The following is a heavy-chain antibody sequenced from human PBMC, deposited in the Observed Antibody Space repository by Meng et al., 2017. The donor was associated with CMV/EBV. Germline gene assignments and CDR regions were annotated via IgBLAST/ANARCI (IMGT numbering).Heavy chain of an antibody. D-gene: IGHD4-11*01. J-gene: IGHJ6*02. Sequence: GSLRLSCAVYGGSFSGYYWSWIRQPPGKGLEWIGEINHSGSTNYNPSLKSRVTISVDTSKNQFSLKLSSVTAADTAVYYCARDPREDTKTTVTTKRAYYYGMDVWGQGTTVTVSS. CDR2: INHSGST. V-gene: IGHV4-34*01. CDR1: GGSFSGYY. CDR3: ARDPREDTKTTVTTKRAYYYGMDV.